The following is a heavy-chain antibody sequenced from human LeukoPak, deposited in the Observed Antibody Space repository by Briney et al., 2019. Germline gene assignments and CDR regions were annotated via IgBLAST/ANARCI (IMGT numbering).Heavy chain of an antibody. V-gene: IGHV3-21*01. Sequence: PGGSLRLSCAASGFTFSSYSMNWVRQAPGKGLEWVSSISTTSRDIYYTDSVKGRFTISRDNDKNTLYLQKNSLRAEDTAVYYGARVMCYYDSSGYYYDNPVDYWGQGTLVTVSS. CDR3: ARVMCYYDSSGYYYDNPVDY. CDR1: GFTFSSYS. D-gene: IGHD3-22*01. J-gene: IGHJ4*02. CDR2: ISTTSRDI.